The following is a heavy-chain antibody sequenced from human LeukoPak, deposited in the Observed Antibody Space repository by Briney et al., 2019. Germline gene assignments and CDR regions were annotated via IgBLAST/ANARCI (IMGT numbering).Heavy chain of an antibody. D-gene: IGHD6-6*01. J-gene: IGHJ6*03. V-gene: IGHV1-18*04. CDR3: ARVGGSSSMYYYYYMDV. CDR2: ISAYNGNT. Sequence: ASVKVSCKASGYTFTAYYMHWVRQAPGQGLEWMGWISAYNGNTNYAQKLQGRVTMTTDTSTSTAYMELRSLRSDDTAVYYCARVGGSSSMYYYYYMDVWGKGTTVTVSS. CDR1: GYTFTAYY.